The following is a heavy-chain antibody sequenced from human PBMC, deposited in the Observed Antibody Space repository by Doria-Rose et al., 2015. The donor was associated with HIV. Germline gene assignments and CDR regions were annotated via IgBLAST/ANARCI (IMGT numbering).Heavy chain of an antibody. CDR2: IFSDDER. CDR3: ARIKSSRWYHKYYFDF. D-gene: IGHD6-13*01. V-gene: IGHV2-26*01. CDR1: GVSLSSPGMG. J-gene: IGHJ4*02. Sequence: QITLKESGPVLVKPTETLTLTCTVSGVSLSSPGMGVSWIRQPPGKALEWLANIFSDDERSYNTSLKSRLTISSGTSKSQVVLTMTDMDPVDTATYYCARIKSSRWYHKYYFDFWGQGTLVIVSA.